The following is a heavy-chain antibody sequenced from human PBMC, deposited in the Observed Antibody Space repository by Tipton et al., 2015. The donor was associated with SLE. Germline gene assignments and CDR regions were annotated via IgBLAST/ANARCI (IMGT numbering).Heavy chain of an antibody. V-gene: IGHV3-74*01. CDR2: INTYGSST. J-gene: IGHJ6*03. Sequence: SGFTFSSYWMHWVRQVPGKGLVWVSRINTYGSSTNYADSVRGRFTVSRDNAKTTLYLQMDSLRSEDTAVYYCVRGCDTSDCYSYNYYYMDVWGKGTTVTVS. CDR3: VRGCDTSDCYSYNYYYMDV. CDR1: GFTFSSYW. D-gene: IGHD2-21*02.